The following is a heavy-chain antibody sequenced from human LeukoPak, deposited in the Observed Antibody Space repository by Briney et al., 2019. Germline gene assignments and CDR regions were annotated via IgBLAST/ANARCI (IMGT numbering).Heavy chain of an antibody. CDR2: IFSYGDT. D-gene: IGHD5-24*01. J-gene: IGHJ4*02. CDR1: EFTVSRNY. CDR3: TRDQMNY. V-gene: IGHV3-53*01. Sequence: GGSLRLSCTASEFTVSRNYMLWVHQAPGKGLEWVSLIFSYGDTHYAGSVKGRFTISRGTSKNTVYLQMNSLRVEDTAMYYCTRDQMNYWGQGTLVTVSS.